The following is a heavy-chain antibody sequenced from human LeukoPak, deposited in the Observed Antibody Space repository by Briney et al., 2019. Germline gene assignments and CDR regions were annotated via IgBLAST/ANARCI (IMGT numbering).Heavy chain of an antibody. J-gene: IGHJ4*02. CDR2: IIPIFGTA. V-gene: IGHV1-69*06. Sequence: SVKVSCKASGGTFSSYAISWVRQAPGQGLEWMGGIIPIFGTANYAQKFQGRVTITADKSTSTAYMELSSLRSEDTAVYYCASAVAGTLYYFDYWGQGTLVTVSS. D-gene: IGHD6-19*01. CDR1: GGTFSSYA. CDR3: ASAVAGTLYYFDY.